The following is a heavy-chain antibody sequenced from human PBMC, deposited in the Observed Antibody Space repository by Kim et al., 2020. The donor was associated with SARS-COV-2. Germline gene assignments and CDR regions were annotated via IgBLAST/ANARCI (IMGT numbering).Heavy chain of an antibody. J-gene: IGHJ4*02. Sequence: YDNPSLKSRVTIAVDNSKNQFSLKLASVTAADTAVYYCAKEGGSWDYFDFWGQGALVTVSS. V-gene: IGHV4-39*01. D-gene: IGHD6-13*01. CDR3: AKEGGSWDYFDF.